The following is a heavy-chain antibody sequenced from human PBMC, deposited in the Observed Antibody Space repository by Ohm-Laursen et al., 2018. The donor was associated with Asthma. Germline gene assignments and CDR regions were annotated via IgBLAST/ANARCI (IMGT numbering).Heavy chain of an antibody. CDR3: ARSADFWSGYTYNWFDP. CDR1: GYTFTNYG. J-gene: IGHJ5*02. D-gene: IGHD3-3*01. CDR2: ISAYNGNT. V-gene: IGHV1-18*04. Sequence: SVKVSCKASGYTFTNYGISWVRQAPGQGLEWMGWISAYNGNTNYAQKLQGRVTMTTDTSTSTAYMELRSLRSDDTAVYYCARSADFWSGYTYNWFDPWGQGTLVTVSS.